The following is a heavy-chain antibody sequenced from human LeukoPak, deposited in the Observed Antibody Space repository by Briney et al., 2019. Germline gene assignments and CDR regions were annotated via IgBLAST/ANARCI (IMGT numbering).Heavy chain of an antibody. Sequence: GGSLRLSCAASGFSFTTDWMGWVRQAPGKGLEWVANIKQDESEKYYVDSVKGRFTISRDNSKNTLYLQMNSLTAEDTAVYYCAKGSRVRGVPHDYWGQGTLVTVSS. V-gene: IGHV3-7*03. CDR1: GFSFTTDW. J-gene: IGHJ4*02. D-gene: IGHD3-10*01. CDR3: AKGSRVRGVPHDY. CDR2: IKQDESEK.